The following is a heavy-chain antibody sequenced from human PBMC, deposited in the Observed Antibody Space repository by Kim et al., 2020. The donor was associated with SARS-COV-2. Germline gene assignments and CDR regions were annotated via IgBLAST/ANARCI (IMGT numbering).Heavy chain of an antibody. CDR3: TTGTYGDYVPSYYYYGMDV. Sequence: GRFTISRDDSKNTLYLQMNSLKTEDTAVYYCTTGTYGDYVPSYYYYGMDVWGQGTTVTVSS. V-gene: IGHV3-15*01. D-gene: IGHD4-17*01. J-gene: IGHJ6*02.